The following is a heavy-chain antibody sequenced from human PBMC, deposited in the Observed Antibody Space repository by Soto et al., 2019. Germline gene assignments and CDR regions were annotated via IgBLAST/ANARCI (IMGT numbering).Heavy chain of an antibody. CDR1: GFTFSSYA. CDR2: IRGSGGST. V-gene: IGHV3-23*01. D-gene: IGHD3-22*01. J-gene: IGHJ5*02. CDR3: AKALYGGGYYHPVWFDR. Sequence: LRLSCAASGFTFSSYAMSWVRQAPGKGLEWVSAIRGSGGSTYYADSVKGRFTISRDNSKNTLYLQMNSLRAEDTAVYYCAKALYGGGYYHPVWFDRWGQGTLVTVSS.